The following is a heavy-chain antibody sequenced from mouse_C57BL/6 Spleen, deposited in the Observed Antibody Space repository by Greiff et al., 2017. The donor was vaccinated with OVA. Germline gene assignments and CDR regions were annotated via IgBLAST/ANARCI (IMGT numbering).Heavy chain of an antibody. Sequence: QVQLQQPGAELVMPGASVKLSCKASGYTFTSYWMHWVKQRPGQGLEWIGEIDPSDSYTNYNQKFKGKSTLTVDKSSSTAYMQLSSLTSEDSAVYYCARSARGSSDARDYWGQGTSVTVSS. CDR1: GYTFTSYW. D-gene: IGHD1-1*01. CDR2: IDPSDSYT. V-gene: IGHV1-69*01. J-gene: IGHJ4*01. CDR3: ARSARGSSDARDY.